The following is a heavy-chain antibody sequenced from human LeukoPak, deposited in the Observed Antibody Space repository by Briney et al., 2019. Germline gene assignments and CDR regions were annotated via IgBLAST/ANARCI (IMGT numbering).Heavy chain of an antibody. Sequence: PSETLSLTCTVSGGSISTYYWSWFRQPPGKGLEWIGYIYYSGRTNYNPSLKSRVTISLDTSEKQFSLKVSSVTAADTAVYYCAREGDDYEIDYWGQGTLVTVSS. V-gene: IGHV4-59*01. CDR2: IYYSGRT. D-gene: IGHD5-24*01. CDR1: GGSISTYY. J-gene: IGHJ4*02. CDR3: AREGDDYEIDY.